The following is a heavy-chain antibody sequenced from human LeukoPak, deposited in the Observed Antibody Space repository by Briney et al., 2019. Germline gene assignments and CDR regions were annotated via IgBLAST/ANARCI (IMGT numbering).Heavy chain of an antibody. J-gene: IGHJ3*02. Sequence: GGSLRLSCAASGFTVSSNYMSWVRQAPGKGLEWVSVIYSGGSTYYADSVKGRFTISRDNSKNTLYLQMNSLRAEDTAVYYCARVRPLETGGGDAFDIWGQGTMVTVSS. V-gene: IGHV3-53*01. D-gene: IGHD1-1*01. CDR2: IYSGGST. CDR1: GFTVSSNY. CDR3: ARVRPLETGGGDAFDI.